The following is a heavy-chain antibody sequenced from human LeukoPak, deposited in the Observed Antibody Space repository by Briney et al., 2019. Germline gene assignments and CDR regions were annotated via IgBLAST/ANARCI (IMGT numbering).Heavy chain of an antibody. CDR1: GYTFTSYD. CDR2: MNPNSGNT. J-gene: IGHJ4*02. V-gene: IGHV1-8*03. Sequence: ASVEVSCKASGYTFTSYDINWVRQATGQGLEWMGWMNPNSGNTGYAQKFQGRVTITRNTSISTAYMELSSLRSEDTAVYYCARGGYGGNGLDYWGQGTLVTVSS. D-gene: IGHD4-23*01. CDR3: ARGGYGGNGLDY.